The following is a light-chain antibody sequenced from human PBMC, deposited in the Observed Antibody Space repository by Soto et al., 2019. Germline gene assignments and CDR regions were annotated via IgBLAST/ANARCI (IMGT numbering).Light chain of an antibody. Sequence: EIVMTQSPATLSVSPGERATLSCRASQSVSSNLAWYQQKPGQTPRLLIYAASTRATGIPVRFGGSGSGTEFTLTISSLQSEDFAVYYCQHYNNWPPWTFGQGTKVEIK. CDR2: AAS. CDR1: QSVSSN. J-gene: IGKJ1*01. CDR3: QHYNNWPPWT. V-gene: IGKV3-15*01.